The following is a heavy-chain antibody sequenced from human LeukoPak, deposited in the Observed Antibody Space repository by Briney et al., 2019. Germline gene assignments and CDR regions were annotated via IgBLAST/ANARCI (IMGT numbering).Heavy chain of an antibody. D-gene: IGHD3-22*01. Sequence: SETLSLTCAVYGGSFSGYYWSWIRQPPGKGLEWIGEIDHSGSTNYNPSLKSRVTISVDTSKNQFSLKLSSVTAADTAVYYCARSTYYYDSSARDWYFDLWGRGTLVTVSS. V-gene: IGHV4-34*01. CDR1: GGSFSGYY. CDR2: IDHSGST. J-gene: IGHJ2*01. CDR3: ARSTYYYDSSARDWYFDL.